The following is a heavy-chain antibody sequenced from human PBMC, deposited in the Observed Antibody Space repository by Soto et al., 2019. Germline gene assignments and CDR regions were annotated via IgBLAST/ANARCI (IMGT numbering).Heavy chain of an antibody. CDR1: GFSLSNSGLG. V-gene: IGHV2-26*04. D-gene: IGHD6-13*01. CDR2: IFSNDEK. Sequence: QVTVKESGPVLVKPTETLTLTCTVSGFSLSNSGLGVRWIRQPPVKALEWLAHIFSNDEKSYSTSLKSRLTISKDTSKSQVVLTMTNMDPVDTATYYCASTYSSSWYWFDPWGQGTLVTVSS. J-gene: IGHJ5*02. CDR3: ASTYSSSWYWFDP.